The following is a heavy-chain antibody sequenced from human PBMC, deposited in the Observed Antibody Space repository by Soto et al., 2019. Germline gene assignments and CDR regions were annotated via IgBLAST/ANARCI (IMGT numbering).Heavy chain of an antibody. D-gene: IGHD2-21*02. J-gene: IGHJ4*02. CDR1: GFTFSSYA. CDR3: ARHRVVVTASENDY. Sequence: EVQLLESGGGLVQPGGSLRLSCAASGFTFSSYAMSWVRQAPGKGLEWVSAISGSGGSTYYADSVKGRFTISRDNSKNTLYLQMNSLRAEDTAVYYCARHRVVVTASENDYWGQGTLVTVSS. V-gene: IGHV3-23*01. CDR2: ISGSGGST.